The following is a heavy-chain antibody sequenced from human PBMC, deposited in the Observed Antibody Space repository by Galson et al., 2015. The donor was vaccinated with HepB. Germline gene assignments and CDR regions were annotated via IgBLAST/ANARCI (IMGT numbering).Heavy chain of an antibody. Sequence: SLRLSCAASGFTFSSYGMHWVRQAPGQGLEWVAVIWYDGSNKYYADSVKGRFTISRDNSKNTLYLQMNSLRAEDTAVYYCARGYIRNYDFWSGHKGDAFDIWGQGTMVTVSS. CDR1: GFTFSSYG. CDR3: ARGYIRNYDFWSGHKGDAFDI. D-gene: IGHD3-3*01. CDR2: IWYDGSNK. V-gene: IGHV3-33*01. J-gene: IGHJ3*02.